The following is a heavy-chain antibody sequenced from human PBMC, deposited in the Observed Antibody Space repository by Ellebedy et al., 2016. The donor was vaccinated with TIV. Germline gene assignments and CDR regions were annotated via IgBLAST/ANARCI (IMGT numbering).Heavy chain of an antibody. CDR1: GFTFSNYW. J-gene: IGHJ4*02. CDR2: INRDGSSA. D-gene: IGHD6-19*01. V-gene: IGHV3-74*01. CDR3: ARGGRDQWLIDY. Sequence: PGGSLRLSCAASGFTFSNYWIHWVRQAPGKGLVWLSRINRDGSSANYADSVKSRFSISRDNSKNTLYVQMNSLRAEDTAVYYCARGGRDQWLIDYWGQGTLVTVSS.